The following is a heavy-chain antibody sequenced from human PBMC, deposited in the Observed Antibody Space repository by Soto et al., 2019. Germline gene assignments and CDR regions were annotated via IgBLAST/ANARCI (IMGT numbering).Heavy chain of an antibody. Sequence: SETLSLTCAVYGGSFSGYYWGWIRQPPGKGLEWIGEINHSGSTNYNPSLKSRVTISVDTSKNQFSLKLSSVTAADTAVYYCARGRPYYYDSSGLIRAWFDPWGQGTLVTVSS. CDR1: GGSFSGYY. CDR2: INHSGST. D-gene: IGHD3-22*01. J-gene: IGHJ5*02. CDR3: ARGRPYYYDSSGLIRAWFDP. V-gene: IGHV4-34*01.